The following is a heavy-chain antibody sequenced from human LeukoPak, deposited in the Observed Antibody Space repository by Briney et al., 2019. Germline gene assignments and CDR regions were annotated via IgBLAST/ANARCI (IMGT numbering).Heavy chain of an antibody. D-gene: IGHD6-19*01. J-gene: IGHJ4*02. CDR2: ISGSGGST. CDR3: AKDAEYSSGWYNFDY. CDR1: GFTFSSYA. V-gene: IGHV3-23*01. Sequence: GGSLRLSCAASGFTFSSYAMSWVRQAPGKGLEWVSAISGSGGSTYYADSVKGRFTISRDNSKNTLYLQMNSLRAEDTAVYYCAKDAEYSSGWYNFDYWAQGTLVSVSS.